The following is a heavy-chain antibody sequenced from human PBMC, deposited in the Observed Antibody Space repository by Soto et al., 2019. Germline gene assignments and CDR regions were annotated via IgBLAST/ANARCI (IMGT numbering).Heavy chain of an antibody. CDR3: AKDHGPYHLSFEF. D-gene: IGHD2-2*01. V-gene: IGHV3-64D*06. CDR2: ITNNGGST. Sequence: GALSLTCSACGFTFGNYGIHWVGQAPGKGLEYVAAITNNGGSTYYADSMKGRFTISRDNSKSTVFLQMSSLRPEDTAIYSCAKDHGPYHLSFEFWGRGTPVTVSS. CDR1: GFTFGNYG. J-gene: IGHJ4*02.